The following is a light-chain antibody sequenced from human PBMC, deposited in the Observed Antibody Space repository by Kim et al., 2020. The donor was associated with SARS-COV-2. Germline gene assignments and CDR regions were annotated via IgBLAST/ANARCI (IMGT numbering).Light chain of an antibody. Sequence: VTPGERATRSCRASQSVTTNLAWYQQKPGQAPRLRMYAASTRATGFPARFSGSGSGTEFTLTISSLQSEDFAVYSCQQYNNWPYTFGQGTKLEI. V-gene: IGKV3-15*01. CDR2: AAS. CDR3: QQYNNWPYT. CDR1: QSVTTN. J-gene: IGKJ2*01.